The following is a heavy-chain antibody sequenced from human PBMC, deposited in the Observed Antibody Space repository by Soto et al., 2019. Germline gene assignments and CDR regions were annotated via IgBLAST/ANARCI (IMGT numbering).Heavy chain of an antibody. J-gene: IGHJ3*02. CDR2: IKGDGSEK. V-gene: IGHV3-7*01. CDR1: GFIFRNYW. CDR3: ARLSSTEINYGFDI. Sequence: GGPLRLSCAASGFIFRNYWMTRVRRAPGTGLEWVANIKGDGSEKYYVDSVRGRFTISRDSAKNSLNLQLDSLRAEDTALSFCARLSSTEINYGFDIWGQGTMVTVSS. D-gene: IGHD2-2*01.